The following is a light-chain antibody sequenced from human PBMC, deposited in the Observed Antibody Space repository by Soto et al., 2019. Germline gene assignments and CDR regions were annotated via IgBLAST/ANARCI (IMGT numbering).Light chain of an antibody. CDR2: GAS. V-gene: IGKV3-20*01. Sequence: EIVLTQSQGTLSLPEGERATLSYRSSQSVTSRYLAWYQKKPGQDPRLLIFGASIRDTGIPDRFSGNVSGTDFNLTLRRLESEECAVYEGQQLGSSTGTFCRMTKVDIK. J-gene: IGKJ1*01. CDR3: QQLGSSTGT. CDR1: QSVTSRY.